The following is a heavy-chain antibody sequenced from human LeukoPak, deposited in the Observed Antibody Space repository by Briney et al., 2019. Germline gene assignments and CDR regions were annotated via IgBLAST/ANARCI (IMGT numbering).Heavy chain of an antibody. D-gene: IGHD6-13*01. CDR3: ARGYSSSLGAFDI. CDR2: IIPIFGTA. V-gene: IGHV1-69*05. Sequence: ASVKVSCKVSGYTFTSYYMHWVRQAPGQGLEWMGGIIPIFGTANYAQKFQGRVTITTDESTSTAYMELSSLRSEDTAVYYCARGYSSSLGAFDIWGQGTMVTVSS. CDR1: GYTFTSYY. J-gene: IGHJ3*02.